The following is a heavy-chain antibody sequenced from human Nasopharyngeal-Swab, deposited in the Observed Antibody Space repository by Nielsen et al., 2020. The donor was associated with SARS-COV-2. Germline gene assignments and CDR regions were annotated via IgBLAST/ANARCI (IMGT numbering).Heavy chain of an antibody. CDR1: GVSISSFH. V-gene: IGHV4-59*01. D-gene: IGHD2-21*01. Sequence: SETLSLTCSVSGVSISSFHWCWIRQPPGKGLEGIGNIYYHGSANYRPSLKSRVTMSGDTSKNQLSLTLNSVTAEDTAVYYCARAGRTAYGLDVWGQGTTVTVSS. J-gene: IGHJ6*02. CDR3: ARAGRTAYGLDV. CDR2: IYYHGSA.